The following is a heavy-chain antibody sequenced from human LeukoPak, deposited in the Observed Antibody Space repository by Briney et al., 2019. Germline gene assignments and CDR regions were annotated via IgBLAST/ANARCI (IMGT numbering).Heavy chain of an antibody. D-gene: IGHD3-22*01. CDR1: GGSISSYY. V-gene: IGHV4-4*07. J-gene: IGHJ4*02. CDR2: IHTSGST. Sequence: PSETLSLTCTVSGGSISSYYWSWIRQPAGKGLEWIGRIHTSGSTNYNPSLKSRVTMSVDTSKNQFSLKLSSVTAADTAVYYCARDQYYYDSSGYLTFDYWGQGTLVTASS. CDR3: ARDQYYYDSSGYLTFDY.